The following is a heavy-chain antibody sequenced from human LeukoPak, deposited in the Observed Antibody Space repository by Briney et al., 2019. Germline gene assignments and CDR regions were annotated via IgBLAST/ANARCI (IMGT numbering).Heavy chain of an antibody. CDR2: INPNSGGT. V-gene: IGHV1-2*04. Sequence: GASVRVSFKASGYTFTVYYMHGVRQAPGQGREGMGWINPNSGGTNYTQKFQGWATLTRETSIRTAYRDLSRLSSDHTALYYCAARPWGGSYSFDYWGQGTLVTVSS. CDR3: AARPWGGSYSFDY. CDR1: GYTFTVYY. J-gene: IGHJ4*02. D-gene: IGHD1-26*01.